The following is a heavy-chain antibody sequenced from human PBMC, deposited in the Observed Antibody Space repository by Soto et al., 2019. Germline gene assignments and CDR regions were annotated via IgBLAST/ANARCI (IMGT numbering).Heavy chain of an antibody. D-gene: IGHD6-13*01. V-gene: IGHV1-2*04. CDR1: GYTFTGYY. J-gene: IGHJ5*02. Sequence: ASVKVSCKASGYTFTGYYMHWVRQAPGQGLEWMGWINPNSGVTKYAQKFQGWVTMTRDTSISTAYMELSRLRSDDTAVYYCARDAFFFGIAASSSNWFAPWGQGTLVTVSS. CDR2: INPNSGVT. CDR3: ARDAFFFGIAASSSNWFAP.